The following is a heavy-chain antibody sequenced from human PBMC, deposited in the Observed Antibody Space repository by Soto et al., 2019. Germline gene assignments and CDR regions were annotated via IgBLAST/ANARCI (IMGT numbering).Heavy chain of an antibody. J-gene: IGHJ4*02. Sequence: ESGPTLVNPTETLTLTCTVSGFSLSNPRMGVNWIRQPPGNALEWLAHIFSNDEKSYSTSLKSRLTISRDTSKSQVVLTMTNMDPVDTATYYCARIQRISMIVVSKPYFDYWGQGALVTVSS. CDR3: ARIQRISMIVVSKPYFDY. CDR2: IFSNDEK. D-gene: IGHD3-22*01. V-gene: IGHV2-26*01. CDR1: GFSLSNPRMG.